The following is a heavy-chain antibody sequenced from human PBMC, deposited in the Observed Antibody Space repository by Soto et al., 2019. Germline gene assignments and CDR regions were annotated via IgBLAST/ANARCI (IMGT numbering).Heavy chain of an antibody. CDR1: GFTFSSYS. V-gene: IGHV3-21*01. Sequence: GGSLRLSCAASGFTFSSYSMNWVRQAPGKGLEWVSSISSSSSYIYYADSVKGRFTISRDNAKNSLYLQMNSLRAEDTAVYYCARDPPYSNYVRGFDYWGQGTLVTVSS. D-gene: IGHD4-4*01. CDR3: ARDPPYSNYVRGFDY. CDR2: ISSSSSYI. J-gene: IGHJ4*02.